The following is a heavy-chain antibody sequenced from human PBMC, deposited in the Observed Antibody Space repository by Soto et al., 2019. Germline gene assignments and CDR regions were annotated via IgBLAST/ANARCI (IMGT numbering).Heavy chain of an antibody. CDR2: SSATGSGR. CDR1: GFTFSSYG. D-gene: IGHD1-7*01. V-gene: IGHV3-23*01. J-gene: IGHJ4*02. Sequence: EVQLLESGGGLVQPGGSLTLSCAASGFTFSSYGMTWVRQAPGKGMEWVSFSSATGSGRYYADSGKGRFTISRDNSKNTLYLQMSSLSADDTAVYYCAKDRRAGGNYGFYSDFWGQGALVIVSS. CDR3: AKDRRAGGNYGFYSDF.